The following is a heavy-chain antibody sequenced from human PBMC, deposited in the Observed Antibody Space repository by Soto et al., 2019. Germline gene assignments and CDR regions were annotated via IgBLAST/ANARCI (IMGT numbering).Heavy chain of an antibody. CDR3: AKDRGLARDYYYYGMDV. J-gene: IGHJ6*02. D-gene: IGHD6-19*01. CDR2: IYYSGST. V-gene: IGHV4-59*01. CDR1: VGYICRSY. Sequence: LHTLSRTYAGCVGYICRSYWSWYQQPPGKGLEWIGYIYYSGSTNYNPSLKSRVTISVDTSKNQFSLKLSSVTAEDTAVYYCAKDRGLARDYYYYGMDVWGQGTTVTVSS.